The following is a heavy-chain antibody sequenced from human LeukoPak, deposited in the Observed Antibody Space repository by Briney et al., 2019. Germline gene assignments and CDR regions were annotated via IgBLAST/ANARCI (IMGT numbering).Heavy chain of an antibody. CDR2: ISWNSGFI. Sequence: PGRSLRLSCATSGFTFDDYAMHWVRQAPGKGLEWVSTISWNSGFINYADSVRGRFTISRDNAKNSLYLKMNSLRPEDMALYYCARDVDSYGRTYYFDYWGQGTLVTVSS. D-gene: IGHD5-18*01. V-gene: IGHV3-9*03. J-gene: IGHJ4*02. CDR1: GFTFDDYA. CDR3: ARDVDSYGRTYYFDY.